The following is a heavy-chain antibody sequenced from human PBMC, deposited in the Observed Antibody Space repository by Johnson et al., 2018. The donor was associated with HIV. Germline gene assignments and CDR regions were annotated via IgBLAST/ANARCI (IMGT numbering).Heavy chain of an antibody. J-gene: IGHJ3*02. Sequence: MLLVESGGGLIQPGGSLRLSCVASGFTVRKGLEWVSVIYSGGSTYYADSVKGRFTISRDNSKNTLYLQMNSLRAEDTAVYYCAKDRDYYGSGLIWGQGTMVTVSS. CDR1: GFTVR. CDR3: AKDRDYYGSGLI. V-gene: IGHV3-53*01. CDR2: IYSGGST. D-gene: IGHD3-10*01.